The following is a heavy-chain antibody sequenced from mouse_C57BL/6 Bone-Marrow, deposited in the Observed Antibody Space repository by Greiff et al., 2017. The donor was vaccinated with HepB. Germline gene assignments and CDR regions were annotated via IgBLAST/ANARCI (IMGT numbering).Heavy chain of an antibody. V-gene: IGHV1-52*01. Sequence: QVQLQQPGAELVRPGSSVKLSCKASGYTFTSYWMHWVKQRPIQGLEWIGNIDPSDSDTHYNQKFKDKATLTEDKSSSTAYMQLSSLTSGDSADSYCARSGVGGTGTTVTVSA. CDR3: ARSGV. D-gene: IGHD3-1*01. CDR2: IDPSDSDT. J-gene: IGHJ1*03. CDR1: GYTFTSYW.